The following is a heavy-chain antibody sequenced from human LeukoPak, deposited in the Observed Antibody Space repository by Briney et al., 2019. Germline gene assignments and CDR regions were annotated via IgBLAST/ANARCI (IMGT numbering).Heavy chain of an antibody. CDR1: GFTFSSYA. CDR2: ISYDGSNK. Sequence: PGGFLRLSCAASGFTFSSYAMHWVRQAPGKGLEWVAVISYDGSNKYYADSVKGRFTISRDNSKNTLYLQMNSLRAEDTAVYYCASPSGYCSGGSCSAHYYYYYGMDVWGQGTTVTVSS. V-gene: IGHV3-30*04. CDR3: ASPSGYCSGGSCSAHYYYYYGMDV. D-gene: IGHD2-15*01. J-gene: IGHJ6*02.